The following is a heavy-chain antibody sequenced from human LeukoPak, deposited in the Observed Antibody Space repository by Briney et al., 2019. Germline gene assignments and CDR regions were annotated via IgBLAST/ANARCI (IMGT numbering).Heavy chain of an antibody. CDR2: ISGSGGST. Sequence: GGSLRLSCAASGFIFSSYAMSWVRQAPGRGLQWVSAISGSGGSTYYADSVKGRFTISRDNSKNTLFLQMNSLRAEDTAIYYCAKDGSSGTKRFDYWGQGTLVTVSS. D-gene: IGHD1-1*01. CDR3: AKDGSSGTKRFDY. J-gene: IGHJ4*02. CDR1: GFIFSSYA. V-gene: IGHV3-23*01.